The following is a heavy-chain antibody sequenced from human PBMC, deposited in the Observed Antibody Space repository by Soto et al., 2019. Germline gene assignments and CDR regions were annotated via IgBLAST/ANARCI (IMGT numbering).Heavy chain of an antibody. V-gene: IGHV4-34*01. CDR3: ARQGGGSSSWYDY. CDR2: INHSGST. CDR1: GGSFSGYY. J-gene: IGHJ4*02. D-gene: IGHD6-13*01. Sequence: QVQLQQWGAGLLKPSETLSLTCAVYGGSFSGYYWSWIRQPPGKGLVWIGEINHSGSTNYNPSLKRRVTISVDTSKNQFSLKLSSVTAADTAVYYCARQGGGSSSWYDYWGQGTLVTVSS.